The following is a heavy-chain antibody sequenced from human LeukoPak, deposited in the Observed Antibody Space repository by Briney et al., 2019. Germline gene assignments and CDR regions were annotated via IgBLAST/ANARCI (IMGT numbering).Heavy chain of an antibody. CDR3: ASFQQLLAFDI. D-gene: IGHD6-13*01. V-gene: IGHV4-34*01. Sequence: SETLSLTCAVYGGSFSGYYWSWIRQPPGKGLEWIGEINHSGSTNYNPSLKSRVTISVDTPKNQFSLKLSSMTAADTAVYYCASFQQLLAFDIWGQGTMVTVSS. CDR1: GGSFSGYY. J-gene: IGHJ3*02. CDR2: INHSGST.